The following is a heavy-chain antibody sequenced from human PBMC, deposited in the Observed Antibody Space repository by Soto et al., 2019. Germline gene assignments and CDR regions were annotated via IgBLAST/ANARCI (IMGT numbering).Heavy chain of an antibody. CDR3: ARGNGSGFTADY. V-gene: IGHV4-34*01. D-gene: IGHD3-10*01. J-gene: IGHJ4*02. Sequence: QVQLQQWGAGLLKPSETLSLTYAVYGGSFSGYYWSWIRQPPGKGLEWIGEINHSGSTNYNPSLKSRVTISVDTSKNQFSLKLSSVTAADTAVYYCARGNGSGFTADYWGQGTLVTVSS. CDR2: INHSGST. CDR1: GGSFSGYY.